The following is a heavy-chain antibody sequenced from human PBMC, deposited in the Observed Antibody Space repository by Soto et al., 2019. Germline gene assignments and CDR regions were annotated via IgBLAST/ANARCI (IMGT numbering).Heavy chain of an antibody. CDR3: AREASVAALNWFDP. J-gene: IGHJ5*02. D-gene: IGHD6-6*01. V-gene: IGHV3-30-3*01. CDR1: GFTFSNYA. Sequence: GGSLRLSCAGSGFTFSNYAVNWVGQAPCKGLEWVAVILYDGSVQHYADSVKGRFTVSRDNSKNTVYLQMNSLTPEDTATYYCAREASVAALNWFDPWGQGTLVTVSS. CDR2: ILYDGSVQ.